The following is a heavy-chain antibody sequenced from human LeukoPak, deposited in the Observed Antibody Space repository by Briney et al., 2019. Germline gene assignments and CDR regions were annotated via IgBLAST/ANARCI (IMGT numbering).Heavy chain of an antibody. Sequence: GGTLRLSCAASGFTFSRRDMSWVRQAPGKGLEWVSTIDTTGGIHYADSVRGRFTISRDDSKNTVFLQMNSLRADDTAIYYCTSSYFETSHYTHYHFDYWGRGTLVTVSP. J-gene: IGHJ4*02. D-gene: IGHD3-22*01. CDR3: TSSYFETSHYTHYHFDY. CDR2: IDTTGGI. V-gene: IGHV3-23*01. CDR1: GFTFSRRD.